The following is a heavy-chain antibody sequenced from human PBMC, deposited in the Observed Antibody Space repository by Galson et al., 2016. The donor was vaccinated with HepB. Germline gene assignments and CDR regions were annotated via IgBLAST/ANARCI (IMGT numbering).Heavy chain of an antibody. D-gene: IGHD1-26*01. V-gene: IGHV3-15*01. J-gene: IGHJ3*02. CDR3: VTGATNAFNI. CDR1: GFTFSSYA. Sequence: SLRLSCAASGFTFSSYAMSWVRQAPGKGLEWVGHIRNKADGGTTDFAAPVKGRFTISRDDSKNTLYLQLNSLKAEDSGVYYCVTGATNAFNIWGQGTLVTVSS. CDR2: IRNKADGGTT.